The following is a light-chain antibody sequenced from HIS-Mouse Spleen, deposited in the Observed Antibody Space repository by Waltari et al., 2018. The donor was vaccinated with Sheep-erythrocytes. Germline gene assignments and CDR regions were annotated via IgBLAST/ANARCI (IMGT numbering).Light chain of an antibody. Sequence: DIQMTQSPSSLSASVGDRVTITSRASQSISSYLNWYQQKPGKATKLLIYAASSLQSGVPSRFSGSGSGTDFTLTISSLQPEDFATYYCQQSYSTPRTFGQGTKVEIK. CDR2: AAS. J-gene: IGKJ1*01. V-gene: IGKV1-39*01. CDR1: QSISSY. CDR3: QQSYSTPRT.